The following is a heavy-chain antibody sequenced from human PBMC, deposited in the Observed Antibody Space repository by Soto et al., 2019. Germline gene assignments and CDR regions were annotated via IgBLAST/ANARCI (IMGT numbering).Heavy chain of an antibody. CDR1: GGSITRGGYY. CDR3: ARDPAP. CDR2: IYNSGTT. V-gene: IGHV4-31*03. Sequence: QVQLQESGPGLVKPSETLSLTCTVSGGSITRGGYYWSWIRQHPGKGLEWIGYIYNSGTTYYNPSLKSRVTISVETSKNQFSLKLTSVTAADTAVYCCARDPAPWGQGTLVTVSS. J-gene: IGHJ5*02.